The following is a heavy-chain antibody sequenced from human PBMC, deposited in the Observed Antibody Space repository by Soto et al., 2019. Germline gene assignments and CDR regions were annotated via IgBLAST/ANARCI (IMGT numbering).Heavy chain of an antibody. V-gene: IGHV4-34*01. CDR1: GGSFSGYY. CDR3: ARGSDFVY. D-gene: IGHD3-3*01. CDR2: INHSGST. Sequence: QVQLQQWGAGLLKPSETLSLTCAVYGGSFSGYYWSWIRQPPGKGLEWIGEINHSGSTNYNPSLKSRGTRAVDTSKNQFSLKLSSVTAADTAVYYCARGSDFVYWGQGTLVTVSS. J-gene: IGHJ4*02.